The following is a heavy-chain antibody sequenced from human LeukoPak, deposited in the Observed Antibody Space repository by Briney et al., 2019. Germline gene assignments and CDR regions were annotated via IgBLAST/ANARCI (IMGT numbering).Heavy chain of an antibody. J-gene: IGHJ4*02. Sequence: GGSLRLSCAASGFTFSSYAMSWVRQAPGKGLEWVSAISGSGGSTYYADSVKGRFTISRDNSMNTLYLQMNSLRAEDTAVYYCAKSPYDFWSGIFDYWGQGTLVTVSS. D-gene: IGHD3-3*01. V-gene: IGHV3-23*01. CDR2: ISGSGGST. CDR1: GFTFSSYA. CDR3: AKSPYDFWSGIFDY.